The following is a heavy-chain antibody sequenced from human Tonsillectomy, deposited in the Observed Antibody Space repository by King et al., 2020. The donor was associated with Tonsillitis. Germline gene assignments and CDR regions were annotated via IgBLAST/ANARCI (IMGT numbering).Heavy chain of an antibody. CDR2: ISSSRSYT. CDR1: GFTFSDYY. V-gene: IGHV3-11*05. Sequence: QLVQSGGGLVKPGGSLRLSCAASGFTFSDYYISWIRQAPGKGLEWGSYISSSRSYTNYADSVKGRFTISRDNTKNSLYLQMNSLRAEDTAVYYCARDLHYDILTGELDYWGQGTLVTVSS. D-gene: IGHD3-9*01. CDR3: ARDLHYDILTGELDY. J-gene: IGHJ4*02.